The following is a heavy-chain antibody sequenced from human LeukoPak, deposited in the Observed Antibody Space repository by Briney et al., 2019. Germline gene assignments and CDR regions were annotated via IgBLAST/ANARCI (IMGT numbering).Heavy chain of an antibody. J-gene: IGHJ4*02. CDR3: ARGVAGEPYYFDY. Sequence: ASVKVSCKASGYTFTSYGISWVRQAPGQGLGWMGWISVYNGNTNYAQSLQGRVTMTTDTSTSTAYMDLRSLTSDDTAVYYCARGVAGEPYYFDYWGQGTLVTVSS. V-gene: IGHV1-18*01. CDR2: ISVYNGNT. D-gene: IGHD3-10*01. CDR1: GYTFTSYG.